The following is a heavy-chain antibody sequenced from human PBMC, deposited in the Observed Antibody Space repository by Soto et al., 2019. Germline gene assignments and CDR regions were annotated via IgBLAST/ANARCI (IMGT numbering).Heavy chain of an antibody. CDR3: AKGGLEWLPHQYTGFDP. J-gene: IGHJ5*02. CDR2: ISYDGSNK. CDR1: GFTFSSYG. D-gene: IGHD3-3*01. V-gene: IGHV3-30*18. Sequence: QVQLVESGGGVVQPGRSLRLSCAASGFTFSSYGMHWVRQAPGKGLEWVAVISYDGSNKYYADSVKGRFTISRDNSKNTLYLQMNSLRAEDTAVYYCAKGGLEWLPHQYTGFDPWGQGTLVTVSS.